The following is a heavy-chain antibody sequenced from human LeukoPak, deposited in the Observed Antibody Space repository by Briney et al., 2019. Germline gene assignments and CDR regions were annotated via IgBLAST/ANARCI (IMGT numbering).Heavy chain of an antibody. CDR3: ARVNINNWHSCDY. V-gene: IGHV4-4*02. CDR1: GGSISSNNW. Sequence: SGTLSLTCAVSGGSISSNNWWGWVRQPPGKGLEWIGEIYHSGSPNYNPSLKSRATISVDKSRNHFSLNLSSVTAADTAVYYCARVNINNWHSCDYWGQGTLVTVSS. D-gene: IGHD1-1*01. J-gene: IGHJ4*02. CDR2: IYHSGSP.